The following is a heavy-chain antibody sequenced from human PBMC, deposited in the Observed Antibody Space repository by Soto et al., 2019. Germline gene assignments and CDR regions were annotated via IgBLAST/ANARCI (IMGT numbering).Heavy chain of an antibody. CDR3: ARGENDAFDI. CDR1: GFTLSSNY. CDR2: IYSGGSI. V-gene: IGHV3-53*04. J-gene: IGHJ3*02. Sequence: GGSLRLSCAASGFTLSSNYMSWVRQAPGKGPEWVSVIYSGGSIYYVDSVKGRFTISRHNSKNTLYLQMNNLRTEDTVVYYCARGENDAFDIWGPGTMVTVSS.